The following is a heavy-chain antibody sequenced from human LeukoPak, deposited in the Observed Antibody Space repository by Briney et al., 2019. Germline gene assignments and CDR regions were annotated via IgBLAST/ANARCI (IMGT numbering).Heavy chain of an antibody. J-gene: IGHJ4*02. CDR1: GFTFSSYG. V-gene: IGHV3-30*02. Sequence: PGGSLRLSCAASGFTFSSYGMHWVRQAPGKGLEWVAFIRYDGSNKYYADSVKGRFTISRDNSKNTLYLQMNSLRAEDTAVYYCARPNHKDHCSSTSCYRYFDYWGQGNVVTVSS. CDR2: IRYDGSNK. D-gene: IGHD2-2*02. CDR3: ARPNHKDHCSSTSCYRYFDY.